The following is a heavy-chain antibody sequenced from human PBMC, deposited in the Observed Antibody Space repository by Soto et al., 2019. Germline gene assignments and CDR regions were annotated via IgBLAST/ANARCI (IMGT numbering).Heavy chain of an antibody. V-gene: IGHV1-18*01. CDR2: ISAYNGNT. D-gene: IGHD7-27*01. CDR3: ASVGMPMDS. Sequence: QVQLVQSGAEVKKPGASVKVSCKASGYTFTNFGISWVRQAPGQGLEWMGWISAYNGNTNYAQNFQGRVTMTTDTSTSTAYRELRSLRSADTAVYSGASVGMPMDSWGQVTLVTVSS. J-gene: IGHJ4*02. CDR1: GYTFTNFG.